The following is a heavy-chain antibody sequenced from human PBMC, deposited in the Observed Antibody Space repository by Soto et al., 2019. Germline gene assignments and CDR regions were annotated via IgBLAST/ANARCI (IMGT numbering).Heavy chain of an antibody. J-gene: IGHJ4*02. V-gene: IGHV3-30*18. D-gene: IGHD6-13*01. CDR2: ISYDGSNK. CDR1: GFTFSSYG. Sequence: QVQLVESGGGVVQPGRSLRLSCAASGFTFSSYGMHWVRQAPGKGLEWVAVISYDGSNKYYADSVKGRFTISRDNSKNTMYLQMNSLGAEDTAVYYCAKGAHFRYSSSWYWGQGTLVTVSS. CDR3: AKGAHFRYSSSWY.